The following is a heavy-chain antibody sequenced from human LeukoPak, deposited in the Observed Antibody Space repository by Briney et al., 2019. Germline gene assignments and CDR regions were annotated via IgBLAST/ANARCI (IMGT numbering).Heavy chain of an antibody. J-gene: IGHJ4*02. CDR3: ARVPSRTYFSDTDRYYFDY. D-gene: IGHD3-22*01. V-gene: IGHV1-46*01. CDR1: GYTFTSYG. CDR2: INPSGGST. Sequence: ASVKVSCKTSGYTFTSYGIIWVRQAPGQGLEWMGIINPSGGSTNYAQKFQGRVTMTRDTSTSTVYMELSSLRSEDTAVYYCARVPSRTYFSDTDRYYFDYWGQGTLVTVSS.